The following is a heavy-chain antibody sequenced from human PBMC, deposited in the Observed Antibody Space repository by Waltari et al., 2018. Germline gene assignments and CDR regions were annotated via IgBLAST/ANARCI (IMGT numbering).Heavy chain of an antibody. CDR3: AKDLLASYGDHCGPH. J-gene: IGHJ4*02. CDR1: GFTFSSYA. Sequence: EVQLLESGGGLVQPGGSLRLSCAASGFTFSSYAMSLVRQAPGKGLEWVSAISGCGGRTYYADSVKGRFTISRENSKNTLYLQMNSLRAEDTAVYYCAKDLLASYGDHCGPHWGQGTLVTVSS. CDR2: ISGCGGRT. V-gene: IGHV3-23*01. D-gene: IGHD4-17*01.